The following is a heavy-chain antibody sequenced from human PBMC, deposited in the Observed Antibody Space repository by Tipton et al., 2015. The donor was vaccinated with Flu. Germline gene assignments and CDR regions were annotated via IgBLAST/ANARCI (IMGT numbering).Heavy chain of an antibody. J-gene: IGHJ4*02. CDR1: GFIFTDYW. Sequence: VQLVQSGGGLVQPGGSLRLSCAASGFIFTDYWMAWVRQAPGKGLEWVANINYDGSTVYYVDSVKGRFTISRDNAKNSLYLQMNNLRAEDTAVYYCTRRLVEDWGQGTHVTVSS. V-gene: IGHV3-7*01. CDR3: TRRLVED. CDR2: INYDGSTV.